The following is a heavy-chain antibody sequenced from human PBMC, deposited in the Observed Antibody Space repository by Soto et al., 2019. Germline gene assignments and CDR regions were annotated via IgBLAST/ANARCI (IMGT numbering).Heavy chain of an antibody. J-gene: IGHJ4*02. V-gene: IGHV4-59*01. CDR2: IYYSEST. CDR3: ARAVEMYASGWYYFDY. CDR1: GGSISRYY. Sequence: QVQLQESGPGLVKPSETLSLTCTVSGGSISRYYWSWIRQPPGKGLEWIGFIYYSESTNYNPSLQSRVTISVDTSKHQFTLRLTSVTAADTAVYYCARAVEMYASGWYYFDYWGQGTLVTVSS. D-gene: IGHD6-19*01.